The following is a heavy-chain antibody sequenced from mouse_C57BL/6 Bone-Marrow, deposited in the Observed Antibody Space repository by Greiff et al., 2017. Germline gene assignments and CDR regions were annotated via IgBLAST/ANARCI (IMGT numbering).Heavy chain of an antibody. CDR1: GYTFTSYG. Sequence: VKLMESGAELARPGASVKLSCKASGYTFTSYGISWVKQRTGQGLEWIGEIYPRSGNTYYNEKFKGKATLTADKSSSTAYMELRSLTSEDSAVYFCASYYGSSRYFDYWGQGTTLTVSS. V-gene: IGHV1-81*01. D-gene: IGHD1-1*01. J-gene: IGHJ2*01. CDR3: ASYYGSSRYFDY. CDR2: IYPRSGNT.